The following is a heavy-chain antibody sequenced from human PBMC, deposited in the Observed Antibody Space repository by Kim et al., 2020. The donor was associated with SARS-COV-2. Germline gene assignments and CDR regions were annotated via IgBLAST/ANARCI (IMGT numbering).Heavy chain of an antibody. CDR2: ISSSSSYI. J-gene: IGHJ6*02. Sequence: GGSLRLSCAASGFTFSSYSMNWVRQAPGKGLEWVSSISSSSSYIYYADSVKGRFTISRDNAKNSLYLQMNSLRAEDTAVYYCARDGRYCSSTSCYAPYYYYYGMDVWGQGTTVTVSS. CDR1: GFTFSSYS. D-gene: IGHD2-2*01. V-gene: IGHV3-21*01. CDR3: ARDGRYCSSTSCYAPYYYYYGMDV.